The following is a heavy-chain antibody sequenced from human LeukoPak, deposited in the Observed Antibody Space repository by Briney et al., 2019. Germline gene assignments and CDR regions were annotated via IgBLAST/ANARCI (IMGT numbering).Heavy chain of an antibody. D-gene: IGHD6-13*01. CDR1: GFTFSSYG. CDR3: ARDSGPFRVSSSWKDWFDP. Sequence: GGSLRLSGAASGFTFSSYGMHWVRQAPGKGLEWVAVIWYDGSNKYYADSVKGRFTISRDNSKNTLYLQMNSLRAEDTAVYYCARDSGPFRVSSSWKDWFDPWGQGTLVTVSS. CDR2: IWYDGSNK. J-gene: IGHJ5*02. V-gene: IGHV3-33*01.